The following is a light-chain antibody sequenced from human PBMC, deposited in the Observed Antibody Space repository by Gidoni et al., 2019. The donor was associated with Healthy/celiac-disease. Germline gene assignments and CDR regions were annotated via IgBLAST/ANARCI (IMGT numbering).Light chain of an antibody. CDR2: DAS. CDR3: QQYDNLPLT. CDR1: QDISNY. J-gene: IGKJ4*01. V-gene: IGKV1-33*01. Sequence: DIQMTQSPSSLSASVGDRVTITCQASQDISNYLNWYQQKPGKAPKLLIYDASKLDTGVPARFSGSGSGTDFTLTISSLQPEDIAIYYCQQYDNLPLTFGEGTKVEIK.